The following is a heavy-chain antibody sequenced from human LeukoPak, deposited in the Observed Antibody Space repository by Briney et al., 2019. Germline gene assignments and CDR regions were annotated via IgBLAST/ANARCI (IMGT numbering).Heavy chain of an antibody. V-gene: IGHV4-38-2*01. Sequence: SETLSLTCAVSGYSLSSGYYWGWIRQPPGKGLEWIGNIYHSGSTYYNPSLKSRVTISVDTSKNQFSLKLRSVTAADTAVYYCARVRLSTVMNLPFDPWGQGTLVTVSS. CDR2: IYHSGST. D-gene: IGHD4-17*01. J-gene: IGHJ5*02. CDR1: GYSLSSGYY. CDR3: ARVRLSTVMNLPFDP.